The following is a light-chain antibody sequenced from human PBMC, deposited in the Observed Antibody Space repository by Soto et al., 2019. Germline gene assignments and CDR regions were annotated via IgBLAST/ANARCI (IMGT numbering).Light chain of an antibody. J-gene: IGKJ1*01. CDR1: QTISGW. CDR2: DAS. CDR3: QPYKSYPWT. Sequence: DVQMTQSPSTLSAAVGHGLTITGRASQTISGWLAWYQQRPGKAPKLLISDASSLRSGVPSRFSGSGSGTEFTLTISSLQPDDFGSYYCQPYKSYPWTVGPETQVEIK. V-gene: IGKV1-5*01.